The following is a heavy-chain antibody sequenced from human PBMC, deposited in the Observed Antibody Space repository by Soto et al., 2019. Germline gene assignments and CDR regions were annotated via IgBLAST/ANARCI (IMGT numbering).Heavy chain of an antibody. CDR2: IIPIFGTA. CDR3: ARDRYYDSSGYFYYFDY. D-gene: IGHD3-22*01. CDR1: GGTFSSYA. J-gene: IGHJ4*02. Sequence: QVQLVQSGAEVKKPGSSVKVSCKASGGTFSSYAISWVRQAPGQGLEWMGGIIPIFGTANYAQKFQGRVTITADKSTSRAYMELSSLRSEDTAVYYCARDRYYDSSGYFYYFDYWGQGTLVTVSS. V-gene: IGHV1-69*06.